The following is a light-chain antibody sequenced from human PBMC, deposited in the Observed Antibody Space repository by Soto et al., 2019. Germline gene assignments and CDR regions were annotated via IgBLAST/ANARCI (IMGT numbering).Light chain of an antibody. V-gene: IGLV4-60*02. CDR1: SGHSSYI. CDR2: LEGSGSY. Sequence: QPVLTQSSSASASLGSSVKLTCTLSSGHSSYIIAWHQQQPGKAPRYLMKLEGSGSYNKGSGVPDRFSGSSSGADRYLTISNLQFEDAADYSCETWDSNTGVFGGGTKLTVL. CDR3: ETWDSNTGV. J-gene: IGLJ3*02.